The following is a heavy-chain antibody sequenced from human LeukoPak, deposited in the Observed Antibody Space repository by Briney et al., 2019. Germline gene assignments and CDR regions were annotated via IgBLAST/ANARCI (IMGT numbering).Heavy chain of an antibody. CDR3: AREGCYSASCNIIGDDNWFDP. Sequence: ASVKVSCKASGYTFTGYYIHWVRQAPGQGVEWMGWINPNSGGERDAYNFQDRVSMTRDTSINTAYMELSGLRYDDTALYFCAREGCYSASCNIIGDDNWFDPWGQGTPVTVSS. CDR1: GYTFTGYY. CDR2: INPNSGGE. D-gene: IGHD2/OR15-2a*01. J-gene: IGHJ5*02. V-gene: IGHV1-2*02.